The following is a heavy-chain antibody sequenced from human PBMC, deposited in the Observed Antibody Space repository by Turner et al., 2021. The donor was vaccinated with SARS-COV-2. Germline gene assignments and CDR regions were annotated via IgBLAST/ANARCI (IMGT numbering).Heavy chain of an antibody. J-gene: IGHJ5*02. CDR2: IYYRGST. D-gene: IGHD3-10*01. CDR3: ARELTNNGFDP. V-gene: IGHV4-59*01. CDR1: GASISSYY. Sequence: QVLLQASGPGLVKPSETLSLTCTVSGASISSYYWAWIRQPPGKRLEWIGYIYYRGSTNYNPSLKSRVTISVDTSKNQFSLKLTSVTAADTAVYFCARELTNNGFDPWGQGTLVTVSS.